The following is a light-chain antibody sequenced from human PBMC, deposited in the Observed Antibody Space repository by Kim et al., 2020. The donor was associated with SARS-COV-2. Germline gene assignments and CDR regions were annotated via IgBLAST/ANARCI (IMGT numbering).Light chain of an antibody. CDR3: QQSYSTPLT. CDR1: QSISSY. V-gene: IGKV1-39*01. CDR2: AAS. J-gene: IGKJ4*01. Sequence: ASVGDRVNITCRARQSISSYLNWYQQKPGKAPQLLIYAASSLQSGVPSRFSASGSGTDFTLTISSLQPEDFATYYCQQSYSTPLTFGGGTKVDIK.